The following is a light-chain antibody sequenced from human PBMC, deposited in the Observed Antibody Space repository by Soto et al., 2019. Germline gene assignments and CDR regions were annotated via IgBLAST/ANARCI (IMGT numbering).Light chain of an antibody. CDR3: HSYDSSLSGSV. CDR2: GNI. CDR1: SSNIGAGYD. Sequence: QSVLTQPPSVSGAPGQRVTISCTGSSSNIGAGYDVHWYQQLPGAAPKLLIYGNINRPSGVPDRFSGSKSGTSASLAITGLLAEDEADYYCHSYDSSLSGSVFGGGTKLTVL. J-gene: IGLJ3*02. V-gene: IGLV1-40*01.